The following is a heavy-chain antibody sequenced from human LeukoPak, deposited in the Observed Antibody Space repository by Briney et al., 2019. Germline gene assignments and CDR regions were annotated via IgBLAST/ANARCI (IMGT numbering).Heavy chain of an antibody. CDR1: GFTFSSYW. J-gene: IGHJ3*02. V-gene: IGHV3-74*01. D-gene: IGHD2-8*01. CDR3: ASFFLGYCTNGVCSTRGDAFDI. Sequence: PGGSLRLSCAVSGFTFSSYWMHWVRQAPGKGLVWVSRINSDGSTTSYADSVKGRFTISRDNAKNSLYLQMNSLRAEDTAVYYCASFFLGYCTNGVCSTRGDAFDIWGQGTMVTVSS. CDR2: INSDGSTT.